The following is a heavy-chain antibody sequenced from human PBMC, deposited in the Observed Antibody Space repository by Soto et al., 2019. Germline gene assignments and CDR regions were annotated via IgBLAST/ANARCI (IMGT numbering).Heavy chain of an antibody. D-gene: IGHD7-27*01. CDR2: ISGSGGTT. J-gene: IGHJ3*02. V-gene: IGHV3-23*01. Sequence: EVQLLESGGGLVQPGGSLRLSCAASGFTFSSYAMSWVRQAPGKGLEWVSAISGSGGTTYYADSVKGRFTFSRDNSKNTLYRQMNSLRAEDTDVYYCAKTANCLFSAFDIWGQGTMVTVAS. CDR3: AKTANCLFSAFDI. CDR1: GFTFSSYA.